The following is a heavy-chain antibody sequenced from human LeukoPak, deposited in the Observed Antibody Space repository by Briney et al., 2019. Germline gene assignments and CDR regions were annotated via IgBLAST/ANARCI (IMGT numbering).Heavy chain of an antibody. D-gene: IGHD1-26*01. CDR2: IRYDGSNK. V-gene: IGHV3-30*02. CDR3: AKDPEWELGSDY. J-gene: IGHJ4*02. CDR1: GFTFSSYG. Sequence: GGSLRLSCAASGFTFSSYGMHWVRQAPGKGLGWVAFIRYDGSNKYYADSVKGRFTISRDNSKNTLYLQMNSLRAEDTAVYYCAKDPEWELGSDYWGQGTLVTVSS.